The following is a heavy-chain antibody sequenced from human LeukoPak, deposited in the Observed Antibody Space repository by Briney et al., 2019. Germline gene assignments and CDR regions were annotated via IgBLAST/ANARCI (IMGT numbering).Heavy chain of an antibody. D-gene: IGHD3-22*01. CDR3: AKAPTYYYDSSGYPFDY. V-gene: IGHV3-9*01. Sequence: PGRSLRLSCAASGFTFDDYAMHWVRQAPGKGLEWVSGISWNSGSMGYADSVKGRFTISRDNAKNSLYLQMNSLRAEDTALYYCAKAPTYYYDSSGYPFDYWGQGTLVTVSS. CDR2: ISWNSGSM. J-gene: IGHJ4*02. CDR1: GFTFDDYA.